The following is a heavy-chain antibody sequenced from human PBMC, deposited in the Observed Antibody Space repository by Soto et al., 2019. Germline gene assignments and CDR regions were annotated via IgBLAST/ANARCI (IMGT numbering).Heavy chain of an antibody. CDR1: GFIFSDYG. Sequence: QVQLVESGGGVVQPGRSLRLSCAASGFIFSDYGMHWVRQAPGKGLEWVTLMSYDGSKEYYADSVKGRFTISRDNSKSTLYLRMNSLSAEDSAVYYCAKEGRTAAFEYLGQGTVVIVSS. D-gene: IGHD6-13*01. J-gene: IGHJ4*01. V-gene: IGHV3-30*18. CDR3: AKEGRTAAFEY. CDR2: MSYDGSKE.